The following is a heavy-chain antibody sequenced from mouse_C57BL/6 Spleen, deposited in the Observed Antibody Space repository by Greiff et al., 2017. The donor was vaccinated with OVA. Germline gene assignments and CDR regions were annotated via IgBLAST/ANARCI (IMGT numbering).Heavy chain of an antibody. CDR2: IWSGGST. CDR1: GFSLTSYG. V-gene: IGHV2-2*01. D-gene: IGHD1-1*01. J-gene: IGHJ3*01. CDR3: ARDYYGSSYGFAY. Sequence: VHLVESGPGLVQPSQSLSITCTVSGFSLTSYGVHWVRQSPGKGLEWLGVIWSGGSTDYNAAFISRLSISKDNSKSQVFFKMNSLQADDTAIYYCARDYYGSSYGFAYWGQGTLVTGSA.